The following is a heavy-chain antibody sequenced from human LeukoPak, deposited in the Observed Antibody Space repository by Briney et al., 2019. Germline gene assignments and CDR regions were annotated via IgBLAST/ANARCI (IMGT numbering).Heavy chain of an antibody. CDR2: ISSGSTYM. J-gene: IGHJ3*02. CDR3: GRVGGRSKAAKGDALDI. D-gene: IGHD6-6*01. CDR1: GFTFSSYS. V-gene: IGHV3-21*01. Sequence: GGSLRLSCAASGFTFSSYSMNWGRQAPGKGLEWVSSISSGSTYMYYADSVKGRFTISRDNAQNSMYLQMNSLRAEDTAVYYCGRVGGRSKAAKGDALDIWGQGTMVTVSS.